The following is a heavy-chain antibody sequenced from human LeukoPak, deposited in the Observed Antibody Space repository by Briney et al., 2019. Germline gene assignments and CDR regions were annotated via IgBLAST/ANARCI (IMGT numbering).Heavy chain of an antibody. V-gene: IGHV4-31*03. J-gene: IGHJ3*02. CDR2: IDYSCIS. Sequence: SETLSLTCTVSGGSIRSGGYYWSWIRQHPGKGLDWIVYIDYSCISKYNTSVNSRITISVETSKNQFSLKLRSVTAADTAVYYWARARVDDVEMVYAIRAFDIWGQGTLVTVSS. CDR3: ARARVDDVEMVYAIRAFDI. CDR1: GGSIRSGGYY. D-gene: IGHD2-8*01.